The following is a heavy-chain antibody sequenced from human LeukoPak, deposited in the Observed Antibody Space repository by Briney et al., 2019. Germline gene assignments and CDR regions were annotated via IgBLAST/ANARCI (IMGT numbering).Heavy chain of an antibody. CDR1: GFTFSSYG. D-gene: IGHD1-26*01. V-gene: IGHV3-23*01. CDR3: AKGGNSGSYYREDWFDP. CDR2: ISGSGDST. J-gene: IGHJ5*02. Sequence: GGSLRLSCAASGFTFSSYGMSWVRQAPGKGLEWVSAISGSGDSTYYADSVKGRFTISRDNSKNTLYLQMNSLRAEDTAVYYCAKGGNSGSYYREDWFDPWGQGTLVTVSS.